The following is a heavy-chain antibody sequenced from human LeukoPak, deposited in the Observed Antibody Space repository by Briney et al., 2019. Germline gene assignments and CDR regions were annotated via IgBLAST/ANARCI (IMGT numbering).Heavy chain of an antibody. D-gene: IGHD7-27*01. J-gene: IGHJ3*02. CDR2: ISYDGSNK. Sequence: GGSLRLSFAASGFTFSSYGMHWVRQAPGKGLEWVAVISYDGSNKYYADSVKGRFTISRDNSKNTLYLQMNSLRAEDTAVYYCAREAGDRGDAFDIWGQGTMVTVSS. V-gene: IGHV3-30*03. CDR1: GFTFSSYG. CDR3: AREAGDRGDAFDI.